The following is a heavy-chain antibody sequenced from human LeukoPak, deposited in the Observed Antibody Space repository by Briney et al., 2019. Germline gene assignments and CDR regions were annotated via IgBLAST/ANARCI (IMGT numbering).Heavy chain of an antibody. CDR1: GFTFSRYA. CDR3: AKDTLRQAVAGYPVYFDY. CDR2: ISGSGGST. V-gene: IGHV3-23*01. D-gene: IGHD6-19*01. Sequence: GGSLRLSCAASGFTFSRYAMSWVRQAPGKGLEWVSAISGSGGSTYYADSVKGRFTISRDNSKNTLYLQMNSLRAEDTAVYYCAKDTLRQAVAGYPVYFDYWGPGTLLTVSS. J-gene: IGHJ4*02.